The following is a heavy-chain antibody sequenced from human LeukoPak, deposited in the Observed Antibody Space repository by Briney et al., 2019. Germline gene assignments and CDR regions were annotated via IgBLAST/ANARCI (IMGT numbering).Heavy chain of an antibody. CDR1: GGSISSGGYS. J-gene: IGHJ4*02. Sequence: SQTLSLTCAVSGGSISSGGYSWSWIRQPPGKGLEWIGYIYHSGSTYYNPSLKSRVTISVDRSKNQFSLKLSSVTAADTAVYYCARHAHSSGWYYFDYWGQGTLVAVSS. V-gene: IGHV4-30-2*01. CDR3: ARHAHSSGWYYFDY. CDR2: IYHSGST. D-gene: IGHD6-19*01.